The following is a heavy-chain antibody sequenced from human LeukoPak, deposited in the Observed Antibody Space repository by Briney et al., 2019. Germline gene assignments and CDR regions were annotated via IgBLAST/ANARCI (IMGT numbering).Heavy chain of an antibody. CDR3: ARESSSWSSYYYYYMDV. V-gene: IGHV4-34*01. CDR1: GGSFSGYY. Sequence: SETLSLTCAVYGGSFSGYYWNWIRQPPGKGLEWIGEINHSGSTNYNPSLKSRVTISVDTSKNQFSLKLSSVTAADTAVYYCARESSSWSSYYYYYMDVWGKGTTVTVSS. J-gene: IGHJ6*03. CDR2: INHSGST. D-gene: IGHD6-13*01.